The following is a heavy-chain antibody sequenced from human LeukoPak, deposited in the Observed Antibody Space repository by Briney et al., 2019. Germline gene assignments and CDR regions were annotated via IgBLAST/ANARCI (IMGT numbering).Heavy chain of an antibody. D-gene: IGHD3-22*01. V-gene: IGHV3-48*03. CDR1: GFSFSSFK. Sequence: GGSLRLSCAASGFSFSSFKMTWVRQAPGKGLEWVSYISNRDKDTNYADSGKGRFTISRDNAKNTLYLQMNSLRAEDTAAYYCARNYYDTSGYYYHDYWAQGILVTVSS. CDR3: ARNYYDTSGYYYHDY. J-gene: IGHJ4*02. CDR2: ISNRDKDT.